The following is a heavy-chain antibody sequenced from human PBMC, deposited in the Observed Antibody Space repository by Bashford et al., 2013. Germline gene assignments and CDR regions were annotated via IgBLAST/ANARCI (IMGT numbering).Heavy chain of an antibody. CDR2: IIPILGIT. Sequence: WVRQAPGQGLEWMGRIIPILGITNYAQKFQGRVTITADKSTSTAYMELSSLRSEDTAVYYCARDHCSSTSCHSINWFDPWGQGTLVTVSS. V-gene: IGHV1-69*04. CDR3: ARDHCSSTSCHSINWFDP. D-gene: IGHD2-2*01. J-gene: IGHJ5*02.